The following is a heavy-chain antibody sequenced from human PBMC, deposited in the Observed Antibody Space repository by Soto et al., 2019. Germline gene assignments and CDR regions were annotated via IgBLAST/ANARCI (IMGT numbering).Heavy chain of an antibody. CDR3: ARDGYCVSSTCSFLPDY. Sequence: GGSLRLSCAASGFSFSSQAMRWVRQAPGKGLEWVAAISNDGNRQLYADSVKDRFTISRDNAKNSLYLQMNSLRDEDMAVYYCARDGYCVSSTCSFLPDYWGQGTLVTVSS. V-gene: IGHV3-30-3*01. CDR1: GFSFSSQA. CDR2: ISNDGNRQ. J-gene: IGHJ4*02. D-gene: IGHD2-2*03.